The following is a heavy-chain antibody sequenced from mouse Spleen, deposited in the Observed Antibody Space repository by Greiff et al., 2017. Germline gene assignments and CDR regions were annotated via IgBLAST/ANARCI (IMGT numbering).Heavy chain of an antibody. D-gene: IGHD2-14*01. J-gene: IGHJ2*01. CDR1: GFNIKDYY. CDR3: ARRNYRYVDYFDY. CDR2: IYPRSGNT. Sequence: QVQLQQSGAELVKPGASVKLSCTASGFNIKDYYMHWVKQRTGQGLEWIGEIYPRSGNTYYNEKFKGKATLTADKSSSTAYMELRSLTSEDSAVYFCARRNYRYVDYFDYWGQGTTLTVSS. V-gene: IGHV1-81*01.